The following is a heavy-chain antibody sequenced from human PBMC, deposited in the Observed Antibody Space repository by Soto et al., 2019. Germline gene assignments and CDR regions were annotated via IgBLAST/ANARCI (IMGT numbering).Heavy chain of an antibody. D-gene: IGHD5-12*01. CDR1: GYTFTGYY. CDR2: INPNSGGT. CDR3: ARDMGPQGATIPGDGDY. Sequence: QVQLVQSGAEVKKPGASVKVSCKASGYTFTGYYMHWVRQAPGQGLEWMGWINPNSGGTNYAQKFQGWVTMTRDTSIRTAYMELSRLRSDDTAVYYCARDMGPQGATIPGDGDYWGQGTLVTVSS. V-gene: IGHV1-2*04. J-gene: IGHJ4*02.